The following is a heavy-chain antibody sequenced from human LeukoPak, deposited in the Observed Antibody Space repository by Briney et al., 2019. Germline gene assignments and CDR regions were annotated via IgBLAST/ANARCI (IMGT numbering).Heavy chain of an antibody. CDR3: ARDRYCSGA. Sequence: GGSLRLSCAASGFTVSSDYTKWVRQAPGKGLEWVSLICSAGSTYYTDSVKGRFSVSRDNSKNTLYLRLNSLRAGDTAVHYCARDRYCSGAWGQGTLVTVSS. V-gene: IGHV3-53*01. CDR1: GFTVSSDY. D-gene: IGHD2-15*01. J-gene: IGHJ5*02. CDR2: ICSAGST.